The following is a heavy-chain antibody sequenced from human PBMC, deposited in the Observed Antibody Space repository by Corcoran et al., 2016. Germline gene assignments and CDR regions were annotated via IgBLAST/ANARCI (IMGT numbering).Heavy chain of an antibody. CDR3: ARDPKLHYDSSGHYNWFDP. J-gene: IGHJ5*02. CDR1: GYTFTSYG. D-gene: IGHD3-22*01. CDR2: ISAYNGNT. V-gene: IGHV1-18*01. Sequence: QVQLVQSGAEVKKPGASVKVSCKASGYTFTSYGISWVRQAPGQGLEWMGWISAYNGNTNYAQKLQGRVTMTTDTSTSTAYMELRSLRSDDTAVYYCARDPKLHYDSSGHYNWFDPWGQGTLVTVSS.